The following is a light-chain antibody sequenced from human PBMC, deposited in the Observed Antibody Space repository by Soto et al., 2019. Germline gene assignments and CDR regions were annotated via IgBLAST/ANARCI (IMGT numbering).Light chain of an antibody. CDR3: QQYATSPLA. CDR1: QNVARNY. V-gene: IGKV3-20*01. J-gene: IGKJ4*01. CDR2: DAS. Sequence: ENVFTQSPGTLSLSPGESATLSCRASQNVARNYLAWFQKRPGQAPRLLIYDASTRATGIPDRFSGSGSGTDFTLTISRXEPEDFAVYFCQQYATSPLAFGGGTKVDTK.